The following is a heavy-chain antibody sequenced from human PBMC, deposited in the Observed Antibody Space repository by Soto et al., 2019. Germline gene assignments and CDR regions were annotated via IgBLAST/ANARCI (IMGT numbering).Heavy chain of an antibody. D-gene: IGHD2-2*01. CDR3: AKDGYCSSTSCHRRSYYYGMVV. CDR1: GFTFSSYG. V-gene: IGHV3-30*18. Sequence: PGGSLRLSCAASGFTFSSYGMHWVRQAPGKGLEWVAVISYDGSNKYYADSVKGRFTISRDNSKNTLYLQMNSLRAEDTAVYYCAKDGYCSSTSCHRRSYYYGMVVWGQGTTVTVSS. CDR2: ISYDGSNK. J-gene: IGHJ6*02.